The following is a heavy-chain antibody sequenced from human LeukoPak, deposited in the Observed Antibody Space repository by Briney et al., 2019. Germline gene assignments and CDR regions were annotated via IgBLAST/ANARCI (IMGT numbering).Heavy chain of an antibody. J-gene: IGHJ4*02. CDR2: ISSSGSTI. Sequence: GGSLRLSCAASGFTFSNYYMSWIRQAPGKGLEWVSYISSSGSTIYYADSVKGRFTISRDNAKNSLYLQMDSLRAEDTAVYYCARDTSHDYGDYWGQGTLVTVSS. CDR3: ARDTSHDYGDY. CDR1: GFTFSNYY. V-gene: IGHV3-11*04.